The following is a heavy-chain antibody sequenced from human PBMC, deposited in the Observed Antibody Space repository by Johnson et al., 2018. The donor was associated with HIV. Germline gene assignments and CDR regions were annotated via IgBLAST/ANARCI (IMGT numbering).Heavy chain of an antibody. Sequence: MLLVESGGGEVRPGGSLRLSCAASGFTFEDYGMSWVRQAPGKGLEWVSSINWNGGSSDYAASMKGRFTISRDNARNSLYLEMNSLGAEDTAVYYCATRDPTHRPGVFDIWGQGTMVTISS. CDR3: ATRDPTHRPGVFDI. D-gene: IGHD1-14*01. V-gene: IGHV3-20*04. J-gene: IGHJ3*02. CDR1: GFTFEDYG. CDR2: INWNGGSS.